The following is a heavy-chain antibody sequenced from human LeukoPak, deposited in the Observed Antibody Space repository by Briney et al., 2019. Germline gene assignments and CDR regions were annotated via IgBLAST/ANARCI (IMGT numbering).Heavy chain of an antibody. J-gene: IGHJ3*02. CDR3: ASFDYYDSSGYKAAAFDI. D-gene: IGHD3-22*01. Sequence: ASVKVPCKASVYTFTGYYMGWVRQAPGQGLEWMGWIKPNSGGTNYAQKFQGRVTMTRDTSISTAYMELSRLRSDDTAVYYCASFDYYDSSGYKAAAFDIWGQGTMVTVSS. V-gene: IGHV1-2*02. CDR1: VYTFTGYY. CDR2: IKPNSGGT.